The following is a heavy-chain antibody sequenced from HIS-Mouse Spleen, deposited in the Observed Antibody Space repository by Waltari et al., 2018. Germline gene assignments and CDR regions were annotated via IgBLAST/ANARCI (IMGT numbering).Heavy chain of an antibody. J-gene: IGHJ3*02. D-gene: IGHD3-9*01. CDR1: GLTFDDYA. CDR2: ISWNSGSI. V-gene: IGHV3-9*01. Sequence: EVQLVESGGGLVQPGRSLRFSCAASGLTFDDYAMHRVRHAPGKGLVWVSGISWNSGSIGYADSVKGRFTISRDNAKNSLYLQMNSLRAEDTALYYCAKVVRYFDWLNAFDIWGQGTMVTVSS. CDR3: AKVVRYFDWLNAFDI.